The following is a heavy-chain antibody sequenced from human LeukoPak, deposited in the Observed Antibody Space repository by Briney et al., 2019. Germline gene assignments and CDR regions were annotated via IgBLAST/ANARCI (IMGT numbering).Heavy chain of an antibody. CDR3: AKGGGIDAFDF. CDR2: ISGGSGSR. CDR1: GFTFSNYA. J-gene: IGHJ3*01. D-gene: IGHD3-10*01. V-gene: IGHV3-23*01. Sequence: GGSLRLSCAASGFTFSNYAMTWVRQAPWKGLEWVSTISGGSGSRDYGDSVKGRFTISRDNSKNTLYLQMNSLRAEDTALYYCAKGGGIDAFDFWGQGTMVTVSS.